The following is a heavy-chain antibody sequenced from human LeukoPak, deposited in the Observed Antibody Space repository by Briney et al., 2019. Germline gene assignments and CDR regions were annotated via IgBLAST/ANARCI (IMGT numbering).Heavy chain of an antibody. V-gene: IGHV3-23*01. CDR2: ISASGGST. CDR3: AKGYCSSTNCKESFFDY. J-gene: IGHJ4*02. Sequence: GGSLRLSCAASGFTFSSYAMNWVRQAPGKGLEWVSTISASGGSTYYFVKGRFTTSRDNSKNTLYLQMNSLRAEDTAVYYCAKGYCSSTNCKESFFDYWGQGTLVTVSS. CDR1: GFTFSSYA. D-gene: IGHD2-2*01.